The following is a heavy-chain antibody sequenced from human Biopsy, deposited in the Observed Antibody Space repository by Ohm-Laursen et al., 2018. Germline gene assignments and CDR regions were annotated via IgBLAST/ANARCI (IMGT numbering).Heavy chain of an antibody. D-gene: IGHD3-22*01. J-gene: IGHJ4*02. CDR2: MNPNSGNT. CDR3: ARDFNYDGGGSFNFDY. Sequence: ASVKVSCKAPGGTFSNYGVNWVRQATGQGLEWMGWMNPNSGNTGYAQKFQGRVTMTRNTSISTAYMELSSLTSVDTAVYYCARDFNYDGGGSFNFDYWGQETLVTVSS. V-gene: IGHV1-8*02. CDR1: GGTFSNYG.